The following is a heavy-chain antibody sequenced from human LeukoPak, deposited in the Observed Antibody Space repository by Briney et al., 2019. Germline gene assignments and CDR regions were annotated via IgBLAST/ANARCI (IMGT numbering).Heavy chain of an antibody. Sequence: GRSLRLSCAASGFTFSSYGMHWVRQAPGKGLEWVAVISYDGSNKYYADSVKGRFTISRDNSKNTLYLQMNSLRAEDTAVYYCAKTLDEPFDYWGQGTLATVSS. D-gene: IGHD3-3*01. CDR1: GFTFSSYG. V-gene: IGHV3-30*18. CDR3: AKTLDEPFDY. J-gene: IGHJ4*02. CDR2: ISYDGSNK.